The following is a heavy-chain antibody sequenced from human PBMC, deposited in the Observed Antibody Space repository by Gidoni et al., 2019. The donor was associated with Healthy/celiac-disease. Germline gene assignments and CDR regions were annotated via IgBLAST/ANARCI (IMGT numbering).Heavy chain of an antibody. V-gene: IGHV4-39*01. Sequence: QLQLQESGPGLVKPSETLSLTCPVSGGSISSSSYYWGWIRQPPGKGLEWIGSIYYSGSTYYNPSLKSRVTISVDTSKNQFSLKLSSVTAADTAVYYCARHPDHTSYQLSISYYYYGMDVWGQGTTVTVSS. CDR1: GGSISSSSYY. CDR3: ARHPDHTSYQLSISYYYYGMDV. J-gene: IGHJ6*02. D-gene: IGHD2-2*01. CDR2: IYYSGST.